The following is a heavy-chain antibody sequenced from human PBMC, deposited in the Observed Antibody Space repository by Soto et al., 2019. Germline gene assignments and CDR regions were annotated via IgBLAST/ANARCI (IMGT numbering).Heavy chain of an antibody. Sequence: ASVKVSCKASGYTFTSYGISWVRQATGQGLEWMGWISAYNGNTNYAQKLQGRVTMTTDTSTSTAYMELRSLRSDDTAVYYCARDAPLRHYYDSSGYPPPGLGAFDIWGQGTMVSVSS. CDR3: ARDAPLRHYYDSSGYPPPGLGAFDI. CDR1: GYTFTSYG. V-gene: IGHV1-18*01. CDR2: ISAYNGNT. D-gene: IGHD3-22*01. J-gene: IGHJ3*02.